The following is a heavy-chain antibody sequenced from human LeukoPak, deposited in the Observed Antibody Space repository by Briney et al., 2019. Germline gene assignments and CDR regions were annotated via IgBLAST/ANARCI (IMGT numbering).Heavy chain of an antibody. CDR2: INAGNGNT. D-gene: IGHD2-21*01. CDR3: ARGGSLLPLDY. J-gene: IGHJ4*02. V-gene: IGHV1-3*01. Sequence: WMGWINAGNGNTKYSQKFQGRVTITRDTSASTAYMELSSLRSEDTAVYYCARGGSLLPLDYWGQGTLVTVSS.